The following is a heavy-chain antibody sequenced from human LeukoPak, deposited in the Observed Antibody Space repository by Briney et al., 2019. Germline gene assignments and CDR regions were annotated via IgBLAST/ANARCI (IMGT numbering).Heavy chain of an antibody. CDR1: GGTFSSYA. Sequence: GASVKVSCKASGGTFSSYAISWVRQAPGQGLEWMGRIILIFGTANYAQKFQGRVTITADESTSTAYMELSSLRSEDTAVYYCAREHDYGDPHDAFDIWGQGTMVTVSS. CDR2: IILIFGTA. J-gene: IGHJ3*02. CDR3: AREHDYGDPHDAFDI. D-gene: IGHD4-17*01. V-gene: IGHV1-69*13.